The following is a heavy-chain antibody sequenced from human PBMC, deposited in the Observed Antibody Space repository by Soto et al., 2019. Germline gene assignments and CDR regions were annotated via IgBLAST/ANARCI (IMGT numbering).Heavy chain of an antibody. D-gene: IGHD3-9*01. CDR1: WYDFTKYW. J-gene: IGHJ4*02. V-gene: IGHV5-51*01. CDR3: ARRDMLTGYVYFDY. Sequence: RESLKISCKGSWYDFTKYWIGWVRQIPGESLEGVAIIYPGDSITKYDSNTRYSPSFQGHVTILADKSISTAYLQWSSLKASDSATYYCARRDMLTGYVYFDYWGQGTQVTVSS. CDR2: IYPGDSITKYDSNT.